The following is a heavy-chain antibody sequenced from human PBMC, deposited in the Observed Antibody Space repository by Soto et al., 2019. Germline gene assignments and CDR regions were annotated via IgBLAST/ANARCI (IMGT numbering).Heavy chain of an antibody. Sequence: QVELVQSGAEVKKPGSSVKVSCQASEDTFRNYAISWVRQAPGQGLEWMGGIIPIFGTANYARKFQGRVTSTPNTSANTVYLELSSLRSEDTAVYYCASTRYDSSAYYYWYLGLWGRGTLVTVSS. CDR2: IIPIFGTA. CDR3: ASTRYDSSAYYYWYLGL. CDR1: EDTFRNYA. D-gene: IGHD3-22*01. V-gene: IGHV1-69*06. J-gene: IGHJ2*01.